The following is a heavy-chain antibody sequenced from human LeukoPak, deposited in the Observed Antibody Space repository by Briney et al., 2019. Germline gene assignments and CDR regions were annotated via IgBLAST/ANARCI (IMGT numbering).Heavy chain of an antibody. CDR1: GFSFSSYS. V-gene: IGHV3-48*04. Sequence: GGSLRLSCAASGFSFSSYSMNWVRQAPGKGLEWVSYISHTGSTMSYADSVKGRFTISRDNARNSLYLQMNSLRAEDTAVYYCAAQKRAAAAPFDYWGQGTLVTVSS. D-gene: IGHD6-13*01. J-gene: IGHJ4*02. CDR3: AAQKRAAAAPFDY. CDR2: ISHTGSTM.